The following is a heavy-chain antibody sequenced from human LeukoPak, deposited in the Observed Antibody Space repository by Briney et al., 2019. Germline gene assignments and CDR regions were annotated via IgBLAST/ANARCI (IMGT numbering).Heavy chain of an antibody. CDR3: ARGGIKLGDFDI. CDR1: GFTVSSYW. CDR2: IKQEGSEK. V-gene: IGHV3-7*01. D-gene: IGHD3-16*01. J-gene: IGHJ3*02. Sequence: GGSLRLSCAASGFTVSSYWMSWVRQAPGKGLEWVANIKQEGSEKYYVASVKGRFTTSRDNAKNSLYLQINSLRADDTAVYYCARGGIKLGDFDIWGQGTMVTVSS.